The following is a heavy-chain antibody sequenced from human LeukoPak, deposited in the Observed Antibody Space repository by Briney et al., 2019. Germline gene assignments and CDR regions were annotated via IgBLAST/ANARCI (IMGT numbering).Heavy chain of an antibody. CDR1: GFTFSSYA. V-gene: IGHV3-23*01. J-gene: IGHJ4*02. CDR3: AKDLRYSGYVRPSR. CDR2: ISGSGGST. Sequence: GGSLRLSCAASGFTFSSYAMSWVRQAPGRGLEWVSGISGSGGSTYYADSVKGRFTISRDNSKNTLYLQMNSLRAEDTAVYYCAKDLRYSGYVRPSRWGQGTLVTVSS. D-gene: IGHD5-12*01.